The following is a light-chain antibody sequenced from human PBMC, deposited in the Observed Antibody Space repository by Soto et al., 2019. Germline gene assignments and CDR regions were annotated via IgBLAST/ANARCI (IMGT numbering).Light chain of an antibody. Sequence: DIHMTQSPSTLSASVGDRVTITCRASQSLSSRLAWYQQKPGKAPKLLIYKASSLESGVPSRFSGSGSGTEFTLTISSLQPDDFATYYCQQYNSYRTFGQGTKVDIK. CDR2: KAS. J-gene: IGKJ1*01. CDR1: QSLSSR. V-gene: IGKV1-5*03. CDR3: QQYNSYRT.